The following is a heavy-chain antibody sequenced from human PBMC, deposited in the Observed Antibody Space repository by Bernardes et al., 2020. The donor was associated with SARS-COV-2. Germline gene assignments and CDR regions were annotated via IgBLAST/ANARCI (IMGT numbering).Heavy chain of an antibody. Sequence: SETLSLTCAVYGGSFSGYYWSWIRQPPGKGLEWIGEINHSGRTNYIPSLKSRVTISVDTSKNQFSLKLSSVTAADTAVYYCARSSKYTYAPSSSFPFWGQGTLVTVSS. CDR1: GGSFSGYY. V-gene: IGHV4-34*01. D-gene: IGHD5-18*01. J-gene: IGHJ4*02. CDR2: INHSGRT. CDR3: ARSSKYTYAPSSSFPF.